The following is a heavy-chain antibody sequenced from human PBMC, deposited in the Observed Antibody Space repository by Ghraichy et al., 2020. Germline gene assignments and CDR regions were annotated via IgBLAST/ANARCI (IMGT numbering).Heavy chain of an antibody. V-gene: IGHV3-30*04. CDR3: ATVYSSSWSHVPFEY. CDR2: ISYDESNE. D-gene: IGHD6-13*01. J-gene: IGHJ4*02. Sequence: GGSLRLSCAASGFPFSYYAMHWVRQAPGKRLEWVAVISYDESNEYYADSVKGRFTISRDNSKNTLYLQMNSLRAEDTAVYYCATVYSSSWSHVPFEYWGQGTLVTVSS. CDR1: GFPFSYYA.